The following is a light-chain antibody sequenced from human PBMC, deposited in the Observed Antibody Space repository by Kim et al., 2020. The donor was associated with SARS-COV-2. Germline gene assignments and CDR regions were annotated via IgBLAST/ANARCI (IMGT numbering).Light chain of an antibody. CDR2: YDS. V-gene: IGLV3-21*04. CDR3: QVWDSSTDHWV. Sequence: SYELTQPPSVSVAPGKTATITCGGNNIGSKNVHWYQQKPGQAPVLVIYYDSDRPSGIPERFSGSNSGNTATLTITRVEAGDEADYYCQVWDSSTDHWVFGGGTQLTVL. J-gene: IGLJ3*02. CDR1: NIGSKN.